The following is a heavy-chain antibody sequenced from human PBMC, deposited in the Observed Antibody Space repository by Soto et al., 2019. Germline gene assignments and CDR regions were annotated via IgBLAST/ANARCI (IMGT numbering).Heavy chain of an antibody. J-gene: IGHJ4*02. CDR1: GGTFSSYA. Sequence: QVQLVQSGAEEKKPGSSVKVSCKASGGTFSSYAISWVRQAPGQGLEWMGGIIPIFGTANYAQKFQGRVTITADESTSTPYMELSSLRSEDTAVYYCVRDGTDDDWTTADYWGQGTLVTVSS. D-gene: IGHD4-17*01. CDR3: VRDGTDDDWTTADY. CDR2: IIPIFGTA. V-gene: IGHV1-69*01.